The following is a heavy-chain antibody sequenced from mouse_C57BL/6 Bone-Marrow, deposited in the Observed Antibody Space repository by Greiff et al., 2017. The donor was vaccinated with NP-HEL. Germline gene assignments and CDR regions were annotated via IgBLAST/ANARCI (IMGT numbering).Heavy chain of an antibody. J-gene: IGHJ3*01. V-gene: IGHV5-6*02. CDR2: ISSGGSYT. CDR3: ASRIYYYGSKGFAY. D-gene: IGHD1-1*01. CDR1: GFTFSSYG. Sequence: EVMLVESGGDLVKPGGSLKLSCAASGFTFSSYGMSWVRQTPDKRLEWVATISSGGSYTYYPDSVKGRFTISRDNAKNTLYLQMSSLKSEDTAMYYCASRIYYYGSKGFAYWGQGTLVTVSA.